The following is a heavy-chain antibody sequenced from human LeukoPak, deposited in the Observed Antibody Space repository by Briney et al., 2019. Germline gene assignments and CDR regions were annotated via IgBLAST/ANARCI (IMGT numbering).Heavy chain of an antibody. D-gene: IGHD3-10*01. V-gene: IGHV4-39*01. CDR3: ARHYGSGSYYSNWFDP. Sequence: PSETLSLTCTVSGGSIISSSYYWGWIRQPPGKGLEWIGSIYYSGSTFYNPSLKSRVTISVDTSKNQFSLKLSSVTAADTAVYYCARHYGSGSYYSNWFDPWGQGTLVTVSS. J-gene: IGHJ5*02. CDR1: GGSIISSSYY. CDR2: IYYSGST.